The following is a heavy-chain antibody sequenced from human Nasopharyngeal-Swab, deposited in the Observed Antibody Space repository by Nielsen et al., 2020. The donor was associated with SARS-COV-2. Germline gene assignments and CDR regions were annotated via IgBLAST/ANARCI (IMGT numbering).Heavy chain of an antibody. CDR2: VTRSGST. D-gene: IGHD1-26*01. V-gene: IGHV4-59*01. CDR3: ARGRNSVGGFFDF. CDR1: GASMSGNY. Sequence: SETLSLPCSVSGASMSGNYWTWIRQSPGEGLEWIGYVTRSGSTKYNPSLKSRVTVSETTSKGKFFLTLTSVTAEDTAVYYCARGRNSVGGFFDFWGQGIQVVVS. J-gene: IGHJ4*02.